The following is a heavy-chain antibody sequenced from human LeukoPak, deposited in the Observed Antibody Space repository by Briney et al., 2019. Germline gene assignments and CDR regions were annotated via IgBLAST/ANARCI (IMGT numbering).Heavy chain of an antibody. V-gene: IGHV1-69*05. Sequence: GASVKVSCKASGYTFTGYYMHWVRQAPGQGLEWMGRIIPIFGTANYAQRFQGRVTITTDESTSTAYMELSSLRSEDTAVYYCARSSVDGRRWLQLWAFDYWGQGTLVTVSS. D-gene: IGHD5-24*01. J-gene: IGHJ4*02. CDR3: ARSSVDGRRWLQLWAFDY. CDR1: GYTFTGYY. CDR2: IIPIFGTA.